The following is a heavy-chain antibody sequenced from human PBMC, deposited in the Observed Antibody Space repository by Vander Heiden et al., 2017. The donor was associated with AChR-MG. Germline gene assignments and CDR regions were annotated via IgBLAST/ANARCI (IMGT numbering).Heavy chain of an antibody. CDR3: ARDGYYDYIWGSYPPQD. CDR2: IWYDGSNK. V-gene: IGHV3-33*01. Sequence: QVQLVESGGGVVQPGRSLTLCCAGSGFTFLSYGMHWVRQAPGKGLEWVAVIWYDGSNKYYADSVKGRFTISRDNSKNTLYLQMNSLRAEDTAVYYCARDGYYDYIWGSYPPQDWGQGTLVTVSS. J-gene: IGHJ4*02. CDR1: GFTFLSYG. D-gene: IGHD3-16*02.